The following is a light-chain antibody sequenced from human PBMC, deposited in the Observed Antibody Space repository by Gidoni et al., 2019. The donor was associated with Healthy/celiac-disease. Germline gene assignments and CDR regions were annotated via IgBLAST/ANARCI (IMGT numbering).Light chain of an antibody. V-gene: IGLV3-19*01. CDR2: GKN. CDR3: NSRDSSGNHLV. J-gene: IGLJ3*02. CDR1: SLRSSY. Sequence: SSELTQDPAVSVALGQTVRITCQGDSLRSSYASWYQQKPVQAPVLVIYGKNNRPSGIPDRFSGSSSGNTASLTITGAQAEDEADYYCNSRDSSGNHLVFGGGTKLTVL.